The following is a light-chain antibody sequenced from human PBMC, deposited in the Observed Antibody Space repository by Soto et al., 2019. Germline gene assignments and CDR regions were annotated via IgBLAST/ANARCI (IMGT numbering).Light chain of an antibody. J-gene: IGLJ3*02. CDR1: SSDIGGYDY. Sequence: QSVLTQPPSASGSPGQSVTISCTGASSDIGGYDYVSWYQQHPGKAPKLMIYEVTNRPSGVPDRFSGSKSGNTASLTVSGLQAEDEADYYCSSYGGSNNLVFGGGTKVTVI. CDR3: SSYGGSNNLV. V-gene: IGLV2-8*01. CDR2: EVT.